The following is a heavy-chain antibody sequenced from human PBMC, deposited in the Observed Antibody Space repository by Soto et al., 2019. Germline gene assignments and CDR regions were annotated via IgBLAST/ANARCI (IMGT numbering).Heavy chain of an antibody. J-gene: IGHJ4*02. Sequence: PVGSLRLSCPASGFTLSSYWMHLVRQVPGKGLVWVARLSHDGSKRYYADSVKGRFTISRDNTKDTLYLQMDSLRAEDTAVYFCTRGHDGTYGLFDYWGQGTLVTVSS. CDR1: GFTLSSYW. V-gene: IGHV3-74*01. D-gene: IGHD3-22*01. CDR2: LSHDGSKR. CDR3: TRGHDGTYGLFDY.